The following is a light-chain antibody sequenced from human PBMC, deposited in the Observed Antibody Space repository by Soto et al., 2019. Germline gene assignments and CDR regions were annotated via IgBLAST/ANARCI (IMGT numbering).Light chain of an antibody. J-gene: IGLJ2*01. CDR2: SNN. CDR3: AAWDDSLNGRV. Sequence: QSVLTQPPSASGTPGQRVTISCSGSSSNIGSKTVNWYQQLPGTAPKLLIYSNNQRPSGVPDRFSGSKSGTSASLAISGRQSEEEADYYCAAWDDSLNGRVFGGGTKLTVL. V-gene: IGLV1-44*01. CDR1: SSNIGSKT.